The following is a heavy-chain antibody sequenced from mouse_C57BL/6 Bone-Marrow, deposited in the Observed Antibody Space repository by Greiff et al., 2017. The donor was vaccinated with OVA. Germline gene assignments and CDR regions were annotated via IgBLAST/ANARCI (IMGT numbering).Heavy chain of an antibody. Sequence: QVQLQQSGAELVRPGASVKLSCKASGYTFTDYYINWVKQRPGQGLEWIARIYPGSGNTYYNEKFKGKATLTAEKSSSTAYMQLSSLTSEDSAVYFCARGLGRGGWYFDVWGTGTTVTVSS. J-gene: IGHJ1*03. CDR3: ARGLGRGGWYFDV. D-gene: IGHD4-1*01. CDR2: IYPGSGNT. V-gene: IGHV1-76*01. CDR1: GYTFTDYY.